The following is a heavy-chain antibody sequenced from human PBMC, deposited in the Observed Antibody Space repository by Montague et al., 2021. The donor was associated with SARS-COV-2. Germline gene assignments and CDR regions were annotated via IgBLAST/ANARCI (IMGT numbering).Heavy chain of an antibody. Sequence: SRSLSLTASGFSFSSYWMSWVRQAPGKGLEWVANIKQDGSEKYYVDSVKGRFTISRDNAKNSLYLQMNSLRAEDTAVYYCARKTGGGYWGQGTLVTVSS. J-gene: IGHJ4*02. CDR2: IKQDGSEK. D-gene: IGHD3-16*01. CDR3: ARKTGGGY. V-gene: IGHV3-7*03. CDR1: GFSFSSYW.